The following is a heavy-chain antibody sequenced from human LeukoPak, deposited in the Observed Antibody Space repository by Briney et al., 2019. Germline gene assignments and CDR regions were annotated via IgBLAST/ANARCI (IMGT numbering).Heavy chain of an antibody. CDR3: AKPHGLYGSGIDY. CDR2: ISVSGGSS. Sequence: GGSLRLSCAASGFTFSSYAMIWVRQAPGKGLEWVSAISVSGGSSYYADSVKGRFTISRDNSKNTLYLQMNSLRADDTAVHYCAKPHGLYGSGIDYWGQGTLVTVSS. J-gene: IGHJ4*02. V-gene: IGHV3-23*01. CDR1: GFTFSSYA. D-gene: IGHD3-10*01.